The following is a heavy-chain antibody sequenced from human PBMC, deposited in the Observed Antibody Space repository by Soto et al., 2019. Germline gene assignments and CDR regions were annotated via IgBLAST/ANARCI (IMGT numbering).Heavy chain of an antibody. CDR3: ARGGAAVTTPFDY. V-gene: IGHV3-11*01. CDR2: ISSSGSTI. D-gene: IGHD4-17*01. Sequence: QVQLVESGGGLVKPGGFLRLSCAASGFAFSDPYMSWIRLAPGKGLEWISYISSSGSTIYYAHSVKGRFTISRDNAKKSLYLQMDSLTADDTAVYYRARGGAAVTTPFDYWGQGTQVTVSS. J-gene: IGHJ4*02. CDR1: GFAFSDPY.